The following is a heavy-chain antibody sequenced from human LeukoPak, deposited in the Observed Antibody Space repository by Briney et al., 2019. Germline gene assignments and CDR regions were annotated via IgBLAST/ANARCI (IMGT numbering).Heavy chain of an antibody. V-gene: IGHV3-21*01. CDR1: GFTFSNYA. D-gene: IGHD3-22*01. Sequence: GGSLRLSCGVSGFTFSNYAMNWVRQAPGKGLEWVSSISSSSSYIYYADSVKGRFTISRDNAKNSLYLQMNSLRAEDTAVYYCARVRYYYDSSGYELDAFDIWGQGTMVTVSS. J-gene: IGHJ3*02. CDR2: ISSSSSYI. CDR3: ARVRYYYDSSGYELDAFDI.